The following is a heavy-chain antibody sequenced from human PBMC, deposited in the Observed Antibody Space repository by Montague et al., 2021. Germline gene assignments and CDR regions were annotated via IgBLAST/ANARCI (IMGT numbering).Heavy chain of an antibody. V-gene: IGHV4-34*01. CDR1: GGSFRGSS. D-gene: IGHD6-13*01. CDR3: ARALDQGATLMRVAAAPGSYFDH. J-gene: IGHJ4*02. CDR2: FPVSGSA. Sequence: SETLSLTCAVDGGSFRGSSWSWMRLPPGNGLEWMGEFPVSGSASFNPSLRVRVSISLNTSKNPFSLKLISVTAADTAMYFCARALDQGATLMRVAAAPGSYFDHWGQGTLVTVSS.